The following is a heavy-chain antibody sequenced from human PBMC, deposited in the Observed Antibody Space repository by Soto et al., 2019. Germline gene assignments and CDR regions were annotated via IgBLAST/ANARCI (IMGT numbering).Heavy chain of an antibody. Sequence: EVQLLESGGGLVQPGGSLRLSCAASEFTFNQYAMSWVRQAPGKGLEWVSTVSDTGYNTYYADSVKGRFTISRDNSKSTVYLQMDSLRAEDTAVYYCANLGADSGYYSHYFDSWGLGTLVTVSS. J-gene: IGHJ4*02. CDR1: EFTFNQYA. CDR2: VSDTGYNT. D-gene: IGHD3-22*01. CDR3: ANLGADSGYYSHYFDS. V-gene: IGHV3-23*01.